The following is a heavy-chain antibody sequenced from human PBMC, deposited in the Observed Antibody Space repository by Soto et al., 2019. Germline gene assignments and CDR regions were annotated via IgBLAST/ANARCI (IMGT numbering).Heavy chain of an antibody. D-gene: IGHD4-17*01. Sequence: EAQLLESGGGLVLPGGSLRLSCAVSGFTFNNYAMSWVRQPPGKGLGWVSSITSSGGSTYYADSVKGRLTISRDNSENTLYLQMNSLRVEDTAVYYCAKRKYGDYVGGFDRWGQGTLVTVSS. CDR3: AKRKYGDYVGGFDR. J-gene: IGHJ4*02. V-gene: IGHV3-23*01. CDR1: GFTFNNYA. CDR2: ITSSGGST.